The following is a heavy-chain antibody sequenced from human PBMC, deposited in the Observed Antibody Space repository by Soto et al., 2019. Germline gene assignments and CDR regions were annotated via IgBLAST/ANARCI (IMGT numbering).Heavy chain of an antibody. Sequence: QVQLQQWGAGLLKPSETLSLTCAVYGGSFSGYYWSWIRQPPGKGLEWIGEINHSGSINYNPSLKSRVTISVDTSKNQFSLKLSSVTAADTAVYYCASGVYCGGDCYGGYWGQGTLVTVSS. V-gene: IGHV4-34*01. J-gene: IGHJ4*02. CDR3: ASGVYCGGDCYGGY. CDR1: GGSFSGYY. D-gene: IGHD2-21*02. CDR2: INHSGSI.